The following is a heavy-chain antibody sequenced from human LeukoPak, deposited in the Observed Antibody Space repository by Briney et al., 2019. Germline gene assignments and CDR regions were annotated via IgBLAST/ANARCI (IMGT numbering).Heavy chain of an antibody. CDR2: IRSKAYGGTT. D-gene: IGHD4-17*01. Sequence: PGGSLRLSCTASGFTFGDYAMSWVRQAPGKGLEWVGFIRSKAYGGTTEYAASVKGRFTISRDNSKNTLYLQMNSLRAEDTAVYYCARAYGYFDYWGQGTLVTVSP. V-gene: IGHV3-49*04. CDR3: ARAYGYFDY. J-gene: IGHJ4*02. CDR1: GFTFGDYA.